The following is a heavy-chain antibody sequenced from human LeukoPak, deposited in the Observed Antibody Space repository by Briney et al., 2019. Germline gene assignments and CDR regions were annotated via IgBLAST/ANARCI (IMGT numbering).Heavy chain of an antibody. CDR3: ARRGVLAFGFDL. CDR2: IYYSGST. J-gene: IGHJ3*01. V-gene: IGHV4-39*01. D-gene: IGHD3-16*01. Sequence: SETLSLTCTVSGGSISSSSYYWGWIRQPPGKGLEWIGSIYYSGSTYYNPSLKSRVTISVDTSKNQFSLKLSSVTAADTAVYYCARRGVLAFGFDLWGQGTVVTVSS. CDR1: GGSISSSSYY.